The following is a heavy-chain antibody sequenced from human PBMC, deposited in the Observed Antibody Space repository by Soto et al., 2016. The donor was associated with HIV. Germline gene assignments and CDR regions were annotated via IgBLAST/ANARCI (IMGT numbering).Heavy chain of an antibody. V-gene: IGHV4-38-2*01. D-gene: IGHD3-22*01. J-gene: IGHJ4*02. CDR2: IYHSGST. Sequence: VQLQESGPGLVKPSETLSLTCAVSGYSISSGYYWGWIRQPPGKGLEWIGSIYHSGSTYYNPSLKSRVTISLDTSKNQFSLKLSSVTAADTAVYYCATQQDYYYDSSGYYQYYFDYWGQGTLVTVSS. CDR3: ATQQDYYYDSSGYYQYYFDY. CDR1: GYSISSGYY.